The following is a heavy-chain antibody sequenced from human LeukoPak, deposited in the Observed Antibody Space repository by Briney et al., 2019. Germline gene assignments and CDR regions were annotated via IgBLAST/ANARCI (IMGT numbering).Heavy chain of an antibody. J-gene: IGHJ5*02. D-gene: IGHD3-3*01. CDR2: IDYRGGA. CDR3: AREIGATIFGVSRDSDWFDP. CDR1: GVSMDILY. Sequence: SETLSLTCTVSGVSMDILYGLWIRQPPGKEREWIGNIDYRGGAKYNPSLKSRVTITVDTSKNQFSLKLTSVTAADTAVYYCAREIGATIFGVSRDSDWFDPWGQGTLVTVSS. V-gene: IGHV4-59*11.